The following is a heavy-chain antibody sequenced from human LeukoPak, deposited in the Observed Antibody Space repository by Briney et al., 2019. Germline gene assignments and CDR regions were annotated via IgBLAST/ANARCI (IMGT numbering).Heavy chain of an antibody. CDR3: ARQGSSGWSPDY. V-gene: IGHV4-61*01. D-gene: IGHD6-19*01. CDR2: IYYSGST. J-gene: IGHJ4*02. CDR1: GGSVSSGSYY. Sequence: PSETLSLTCTVSGGSVSSGSYYWSWIRQPPGKGPEWIGYIYYSGSTNYNPSLKSRVTISVDTSKNQFSLKLSSVTAADTAVYYCARQGSSGWSPDYWGQGTLVTVS.